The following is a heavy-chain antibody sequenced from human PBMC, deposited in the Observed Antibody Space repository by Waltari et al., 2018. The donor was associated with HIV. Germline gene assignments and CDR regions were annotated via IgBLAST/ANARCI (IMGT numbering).Heavy chain of an antibody. CDR2: LVPRYSET. J-gene: IGHJ4*02. D-gene: IGHD2-21*01. V-gene: IGHV5-51*03. Sequence: EVQVMQSGAEVKKPGESLKISCKVSGYNFASYWIGWVRQMPGKGLEWMGILVPRYSETRYGPSFQGQVTISADTSISTAFLQWDSLQASDTAMYYCARLDFYQSPGFSLGFDYWGQGTLVTVSS. CDR1: GYNFASYW. CDR3: ARLDFYQSPGFSLGFDY.